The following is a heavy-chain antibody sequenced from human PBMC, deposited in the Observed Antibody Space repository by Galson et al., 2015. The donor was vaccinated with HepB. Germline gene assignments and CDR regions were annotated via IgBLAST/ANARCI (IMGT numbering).Heavy chain of an antibody. CDR1: GYTFTSYG. CDR2: ISAYNGNT. V-gene: IGHV1-18*04. J-gene: IGHJ6*02. D-gene: IGHD2-15*01. Sequence: SVKVSCKASGYTFTSYGISWVRQAPGQGLEWMGWISAYNGNTNYAQKLQGRVTMTTDTSTSTAYMELRSLRSDDTAVYYCARDRSMRYCSGGSCYIWQNYYYYYGMDVWGQGTTVTVSS. CDR3: ARDRSMRYCSGGSCYIWQNYYYYYGMDV.